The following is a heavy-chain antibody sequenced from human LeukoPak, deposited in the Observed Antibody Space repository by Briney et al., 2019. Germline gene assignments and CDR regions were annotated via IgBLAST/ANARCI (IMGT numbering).Heavy chain of an antibody. V-gene: IGHV1-18*01. Sequence: ASVKVSCKASGYTFTSYGISWVRQAPGQGLEWMGWISAYNGNTNSAQKLQGRVTMTTDTSTSTTYMELRSLRSDDTAVYYCARGIGCSSGSCYSGTVDYGMDVWGQGTTVAVSS. J-gene: IGHJ6*02. CDR2: ISAYNGNT. CDR1: GYTFTSYG. CDR3: ARGIGCSSGSCYSGTVDYGMDV. D-gene: IGHD2-15*01.